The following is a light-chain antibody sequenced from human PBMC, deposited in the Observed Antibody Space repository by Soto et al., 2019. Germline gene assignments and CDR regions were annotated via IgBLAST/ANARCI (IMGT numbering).Light chain of an antibody. CDR3: GSWDSSLSAYV. Sequence: QSVLTQPPSVSAAPGQKGTISCSGSSSNIGGNSVSLYQQLPGTAPKLLIYDDNKRPSGIPDRFSGSKSGTSATLGITGFQTGDEADYYCGSWDSSLSAYVFGTGTKVTVL. CDR2: DDN. V-gene: IGLV1-51*01. J-gene: IGLJ1*01. CDR1: SSNIGGNS.